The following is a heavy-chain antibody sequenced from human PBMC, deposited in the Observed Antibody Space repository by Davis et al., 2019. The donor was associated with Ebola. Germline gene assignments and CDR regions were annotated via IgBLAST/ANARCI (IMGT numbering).Heavy chain of an antibody. CDR2: ISGSGGDP. J-gene: IGHJ6*04. CDR3: AKRATVKVAGANYYNAMDV. CDR1: GFTFSAHS. Sequence: PGGSLRLSCAASGFTFSAHSMNWVRQAPGKGLEWVSRISGSGGDPHYADSVKGRFTISRDNSKNTLYLQMNSLRAEDTAVFYCAKRATVKVAGANYYNAMDVWGKGTTVTVSS. D-gene: IGHD6-19*01. V-gene: IGHV3-23*01.